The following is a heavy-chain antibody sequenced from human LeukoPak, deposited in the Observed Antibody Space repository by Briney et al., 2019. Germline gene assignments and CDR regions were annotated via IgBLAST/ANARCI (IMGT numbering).Heavy chain of an antibody. CDR2: ISSSGLTM. Sequence: PGGSLRLSCAASGFTFSPYEMNWVRQAPGRGLEWVSYISSSGLTMYYADSVKGRFIISRDNAKNSLYLQMNSLRAEDTAVYYCARRTTGDDYWGQGTLVTVSS. D-gene: IGHD4-17*01. J-gene: IGHJ4*02. V-gene: IGHV3-48*03. CDR3: ARRTTGDDY. CDR1: GFTFSPYE.